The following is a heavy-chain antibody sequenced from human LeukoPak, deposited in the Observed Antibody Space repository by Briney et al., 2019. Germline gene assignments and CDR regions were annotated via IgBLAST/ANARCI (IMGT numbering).Heavy chain of an antibody. CDR1: GGTFSIYA. CDR3: ARDLPYCSGGSCYRSPYGMDV. V-gene: IGHV1-69*04. J-gene: IGHJ6*02. D-gene: IGHD2-15*01. Sequence: AASVKVSCKASGGTFSIYAISWVRQAPGQGLDWMGRIIPILGIANYAQKFQGRVTITADKSTSTAYMELSSLRSEDTAVYYCARDLPYCSGGSCYRSPYGMDVWGQGTTVTVSS. CDR2: IIPILGIA.